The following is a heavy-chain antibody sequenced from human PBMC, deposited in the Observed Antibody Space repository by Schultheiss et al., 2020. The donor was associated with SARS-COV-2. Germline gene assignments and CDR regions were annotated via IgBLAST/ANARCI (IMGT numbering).Heavy chain of an antibody. J-gene: IGHJ6*02. CDR1: GFTFSSYS. D-gene: IGHD3-10*01. V-gene: IGHV3-21*01. Sequence: GESLKISCAVSGFTFSSYSMNWVRQAPGKGLEWVSCISSSSAYIYYADSVKGRFTISRDNAKNSLYLQMNSLRDEDTAVYYCARGGGSGTKYYYGMDVWGQGTTVTVAS. CDR3: ARGGGSGTKYYYGMDV. CDR2: ISSSSAYI.